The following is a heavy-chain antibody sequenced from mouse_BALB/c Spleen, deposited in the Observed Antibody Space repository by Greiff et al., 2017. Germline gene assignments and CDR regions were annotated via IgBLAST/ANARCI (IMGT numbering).Heavy chain of an antibody. V-gene: IGHV5-4*02. J-gene: IGHJ4*01. Sequence: EVQVVESGGGLVKPGGSLKLSCAASGFTFSDYYMYWVRQTPEKRLEWVATISDGGSYTYYPDSVKGRFTISRDNAKNNLYLQMSSLKSEDTAMYYCAREGRFTTEAMDYWGQGTSVTVSS. CDR2: ISDGGSYT. CDR3: AREGRFTTEAMDY. CDR1: GFTFSDYY. D-gene: IGHD2-12*01.